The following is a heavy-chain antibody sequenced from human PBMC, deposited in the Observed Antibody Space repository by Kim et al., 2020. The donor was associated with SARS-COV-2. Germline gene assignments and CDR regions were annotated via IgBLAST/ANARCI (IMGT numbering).Heavy chain of an antibody. CDR3: STRHYFASGADV. D-gene: IGHD2-15*01. V-gene: IGHV3-15*01. CDR2: IKNTADGGST. J-gene: IGHJ3*01. CDR1: GFTFTDAW. Sequence: GGSLRLSCAASGFTFTDAWMIWVRQAPGKGLEWVGRIKNTADGGSTVYAAPVRGRFTISRDDAKYTLYLQMDGLKADDTSVYYCSTRHYFASGADV.